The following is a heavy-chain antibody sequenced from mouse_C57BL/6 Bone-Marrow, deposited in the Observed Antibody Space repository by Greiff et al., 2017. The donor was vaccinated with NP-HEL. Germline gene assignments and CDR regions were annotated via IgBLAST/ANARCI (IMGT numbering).Heavy chain of an antibody. CDR2: IRNKANGYTT. CDR3: ARYTSSHYFDY. V-gene: IGHV7-3*01. Sequence: EVMLVESGGGLVQPGGSLSLSCAASGFTFTDYYMSWVRQPPGKALEWLGFIRNKANGYTTEYSASVKGLFTISRDNSQSILYLQMNALRAEDSATYYCARYTSSHYFDYWGQGTTLTVSS. CDR1: GFTFTDYY. J-gene: IGHJ2*01. D-gene: IGHD1-1*01.